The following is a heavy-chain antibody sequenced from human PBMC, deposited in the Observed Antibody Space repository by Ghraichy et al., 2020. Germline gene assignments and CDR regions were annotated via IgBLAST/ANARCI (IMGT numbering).Heavy chain of an antibody. V-gene: IGHV4-34*01. Sequence: SETLSLTCAVYGGSFSGYYWSWIRQPPGKGLEWIGEINHSGSTNYNPSLKSRVTISVDTSKNQFSLKLSSVTAADTAVYYCARGSRRNILTGYYYGMDVWGQGTTVTVSS. CDR2: INHSGST. CDR3: ARGSRRNILTGYYYGMDV. CDR1: GGSFSGYY. D-gene: IGHD3-9*01. J-gene: IGHJ6*02.